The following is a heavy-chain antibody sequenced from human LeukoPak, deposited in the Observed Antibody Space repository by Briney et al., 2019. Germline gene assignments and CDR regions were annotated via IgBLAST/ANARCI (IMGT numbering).Heavy chain of an antibody. CDR3: APTHGSGSYYRY. CDR2: ISVGGVGT. D-gene: IGHD3-10*01. CDR1: GFTFSSYA. Sequence: GSLRLSCAASGFTFSSYAMSWVRQAPGKGLEWVSAISVGGVGTYYADSVKGRFTISRDNSKNTLYLQMNSLRAEDTAVYYCAPTHGSGSYYRYWGQGTLVTVSS. J-gene: IGHJ4*02. V-gene: IGHV3-23*01.